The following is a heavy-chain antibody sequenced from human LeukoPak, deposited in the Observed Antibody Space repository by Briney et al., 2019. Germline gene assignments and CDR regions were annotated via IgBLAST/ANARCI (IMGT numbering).Heavy chain of an antibody. Sequence: IYLGDSDTRYSPSFQGQVTISADKSISTAYLQWSSLKASDTAMYYCARHPSYTSGWPLDYWGQGTLVTVSS. D-gene: IGHD6-19*01. V-gene: IGHV5-51*01. CDR3: ARHPSYTSGWPLDY. J-gene: IGHJ4*02. CDR2: IYLGDSDT.